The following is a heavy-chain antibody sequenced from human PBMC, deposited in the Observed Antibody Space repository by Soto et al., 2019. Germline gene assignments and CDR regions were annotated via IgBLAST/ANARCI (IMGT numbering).Heavy chain of an antibody. CDR1: GGSISSSSYY. V-gene: IGHV4-39*01. CDR2: IYYSGST. J-gene: IGHJ5*02. Sequence: PSETLSLTCTVSGGSISSSSYYWGWIRQPPGKGLEWIGSIYYSGSTYYNPSLKSRVTISVDTSKNQFSLKLSSVTAADTAVYYCARQSYGITGTIGWFDPWGQGSLVTVSS. D-gene: IGHD1-20*01. CDR3: ARQSYGITGTIGWFDP.